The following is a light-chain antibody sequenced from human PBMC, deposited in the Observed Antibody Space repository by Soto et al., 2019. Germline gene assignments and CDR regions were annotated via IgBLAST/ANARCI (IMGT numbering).Light chain of an antibody. CDR3: MQALQTPFT. V-gene: IGKV2-28*01. CDR1: QSLLHSNGYNY. J-gene: IGKJ3*01. Sequence: DIVMTQSPLSLPVTPGEPASISCRSSQSLLHSNGYNYLDWYLQKPGQSPQLVSYLGSNRASGVPDRFSGSGSGTDFALKISRVEAEDVGVYYCMQALQTPFTFGPGTKVDIK. CDR2: LGS.